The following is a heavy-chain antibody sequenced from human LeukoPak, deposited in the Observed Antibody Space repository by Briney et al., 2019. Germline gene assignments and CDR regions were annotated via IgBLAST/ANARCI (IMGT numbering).Heavy chain of an antibody. CDR2: IYTSGST. D-gene: IGHD1-26*01. Sequence: SETLSLTCTVSGGSISSGSYYWNWIRQPAGEALEWIGRIYTSGSTNYNPSLKSRVIISVDTSKNQFSLKLSSVTAADTAVYYCARLAERPGWYSENYYDFDYWGQGTLVTVSS. V-gene: IGHV4-61*02. CDR3: ARLAERPGWYSENYYDFDY. J-gene: IGHJ4*02. CDR1: GGSISSGSYY.